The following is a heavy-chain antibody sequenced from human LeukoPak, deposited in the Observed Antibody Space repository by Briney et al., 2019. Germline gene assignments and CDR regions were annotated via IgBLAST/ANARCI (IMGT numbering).Heavy chain of an antibody. D-gene: IGHD6-6*01. J-gene: IGHJ4*02. Sequence: GGSLRLSCAASGSTFSSYEMNWVRQAPGKGLEWVSYITNSGSTIYYADSMKGRFTISRDNAKNSLYLQMNSLRAEDTAVYYCARDENSGGIDYWGQGTLVTVSS. CDR1: GSTFSSYE. V-gene: IGHV3-48*03. CDR3: ARDENSGGIDY. CDR2: ITNSGSTI.